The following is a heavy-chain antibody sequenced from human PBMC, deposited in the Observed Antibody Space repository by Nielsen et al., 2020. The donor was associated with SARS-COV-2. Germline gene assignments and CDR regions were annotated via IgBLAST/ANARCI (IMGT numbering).Heavy chain of an antibody. Sequence: SETLSLTCAVFGGTISSDNWWTWVRQSPGKGLEWIGEIYHTGSVKYNPSLKSRVTISVDKSKNHFSVNLPSVTAADTAVYYCARDFGDSGTSFDPWGQGTLVTVSS. CDR1: GGTISSDNW. CDR2: IYHTGSV. CDR3: ARDFGDSGTSFDP. D-gene: IGHD3-10*01. V-gene: IGHV4-4*02. J-gene: IGHJ5*02.